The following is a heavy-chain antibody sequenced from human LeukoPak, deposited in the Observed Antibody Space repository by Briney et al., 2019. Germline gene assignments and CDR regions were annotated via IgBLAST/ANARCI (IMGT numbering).Heavy chain of an antibody. V-gene: IGHV3-30*02. Sequence: GGSLRLSCEASGFTFRTYGMHWVRQAPGKGLQWVAFIRNDGSNKFYADSLKGRFTISRDNSKNTLYLQMHSLRPEDTAVYYRAKDVNIDWPQYFQHWGQGTLVIVSS. D-gene: IGHD3-9*01. J-gene: IGHJ1*01. CDR3: AKDVNIDWPQYFQH. CDR2: IRNDGSNK. CDR1: GFTFRTYG.